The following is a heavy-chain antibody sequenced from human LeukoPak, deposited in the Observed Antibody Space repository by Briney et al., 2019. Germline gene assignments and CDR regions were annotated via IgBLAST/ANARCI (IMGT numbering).Heavy chain of an antibody. CDR2: INSNRGGT. D-gene: IGHD3-3*01. J-gene: IGHJ3*02. CDR3: ARDHGDDAFDI. V-gene: IGHV1-2*02. CDR1: GYTFTNYY. Sequence: SVKVSCKASGYTFTNYYIHWVRQAPGQGLEWMGWINSNRGGTNYAQKFQCRVTMTRDTSISTAYMELRSVRSDDTAAYYCARDHGDDAFDIWGPGTMVTVSS.